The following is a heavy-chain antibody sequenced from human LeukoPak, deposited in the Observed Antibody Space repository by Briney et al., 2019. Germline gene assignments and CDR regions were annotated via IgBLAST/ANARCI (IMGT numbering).Heavy chain of an antibody. V-gene: IGHV3-23*01. CDR2: MSGSGSST. CDR3: VKERGGLQYFDY. Sequence: GGSLRLSCAASGFTFGNYAMTWVRQAPGKGLEWVSSMSGSGSSTYFADSVKGRFTISRDNSKNTLYLQMNSLRAEDTAFYYCVKERGGLQYFDYWGQGTLVTVSS. D-gene: IGHD5-18*01. CDR1: GFTFGNYA. J-gene: IGHJ4*02.